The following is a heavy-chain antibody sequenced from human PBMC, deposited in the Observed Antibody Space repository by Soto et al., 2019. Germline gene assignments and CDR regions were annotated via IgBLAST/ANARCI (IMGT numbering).Heavy chain of an antibody. CDR3: ARGMKGPPYYYYGMDV. CDR1: GFTFSSYE. J-gene: IGHJ6*02. CDR2: ISSSGSTI. Sequence: GGSLRLSCAASGFTFSSYEMNWVRQAPGKGLEWVSYISSSGSTIYYADSVKGRFTISRDNAKNSLYLQMNSLRAEDTAVYYCARGMKGPPYYYYGMDVWGQGTTVTVSS. V-gene: IGHV3-48*03.